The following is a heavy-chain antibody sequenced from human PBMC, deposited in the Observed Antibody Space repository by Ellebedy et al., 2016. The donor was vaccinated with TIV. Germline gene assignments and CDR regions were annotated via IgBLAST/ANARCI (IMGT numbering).Heavy chain of an antibody. CDR2: IDPSDSDT. Sequence: KVSCKGFGYTFNDYWIAWVRQTPETGLEWMGLIDPSDSDTRYSPSFQGQVIISVAKSTNTAHLQWGSLKASDTAIYYCARPTTGYQTGYYGLDVWGQGTTVIVSS. D-gene: IGHD3-9*01. J-gene: IGHJ6*02. V-gene: IGHV5-51*01. CDR3: ARPTTGYQTGYYGLDV. CDR1: GYTFNDYW.